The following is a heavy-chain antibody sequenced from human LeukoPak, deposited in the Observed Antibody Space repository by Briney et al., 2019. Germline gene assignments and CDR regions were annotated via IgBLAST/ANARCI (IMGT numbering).Heavy chain of an antibody. D-gene: IGHD6-13*01. Sequence: PGGSLRLSCAASGFNFNNYWMSWVRQAPGKGLEWIGYIFYSGSTNYNPSLKSRVTISVDTSKNQFSLKLSSVTAADTAVYYCARVYYSNSYDYWYFDLWGRGTLVTVSS. CDR3: ARVYYSNSYDYWYFDL. J-gene: IGHJ2*01. V-gene: IGHV4-59*01. CDR1: GFNFNNYW. CDR2: IFYSGST.